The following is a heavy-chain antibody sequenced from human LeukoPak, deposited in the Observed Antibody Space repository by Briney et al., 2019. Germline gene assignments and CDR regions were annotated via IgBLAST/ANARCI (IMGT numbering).Heavy chain of an antibody. CDR2: IYYSGST. D-gene: IGHD3-10*01. J-gene: IGHJ4*02. V-gene: IGHV4-59*01. CDR1: GGSISSYY. Sequence: SETLSLTCTVSGGSISSYYWSWIRQPPGKGLEWIGYIYYSGSTNYNPSLKSRVTISVDTSKNHFSLKLSFVTAADTAVYYCARVGGWFGGQEEYYFDYWGQGTLVTVSS. CDR3: ARVGGWFGGQEEYYFDY.